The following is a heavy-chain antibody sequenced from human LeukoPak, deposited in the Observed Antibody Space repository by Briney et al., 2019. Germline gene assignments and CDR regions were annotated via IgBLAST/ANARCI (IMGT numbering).Heavy chain of an antibody. Sequence: PSETLSLTCAVYGGSFSGHYWSWIRQPPGKALEWIGDISHSGRTNYNPSLKSRVTISVDTSKNQFSLRLKSVSAADMAMYYCARSHPTMAWFDPWGQGTLVTVSS. CDR3: ARSHPTMAWFDP. CDR2: ISHSGRT. V-gene: IGHV4-34*01. J-gene: IGHJ5*02. CDR1: GGSFSGHY. D-gene: IGHD3-10*01.